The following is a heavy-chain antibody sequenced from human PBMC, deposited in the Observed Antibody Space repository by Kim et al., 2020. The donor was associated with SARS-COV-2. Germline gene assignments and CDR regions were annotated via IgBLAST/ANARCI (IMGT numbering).Heavy chain of an antibody. Sequence: GGSLRLSCAASGVYQCIHCIRQVPGAGLEWMSRVKSDSTSTAYACSVKCRFIISSDTTKTTLFLQMNNLKPEGTASYFFSTCSGCGGLDSWGAGSLVAV. V-gene: IGHV3-74*01. CDR2: VKSDSTST. J-gene: IGHJ3*02. D-gene: IGHD2-21*01. CDR1: GVYQC. CDR3: STCSGCGGLDS.